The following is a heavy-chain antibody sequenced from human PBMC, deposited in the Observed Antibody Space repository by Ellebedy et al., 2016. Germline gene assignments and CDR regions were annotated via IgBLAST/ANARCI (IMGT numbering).Heavy chain of an antibody. CDR1: AASISGYW. CDR2: IYASGST. Sequence: GSLRLXXTVSAASISGYWWSWIRQPAGKGLEWIGRIYASGSTKFNPSLKSRLTMSLDTSKSQFSLRLTSVTAADSATYYCARDFVTLVRGVASFDSWGLGTLVTVSS. CDR3: ARDFVTLVRGVASFDS. J-gene: IGHJ4*02. D-gene: IGHD3-10*01. V-gene: IGHV4-4*07.